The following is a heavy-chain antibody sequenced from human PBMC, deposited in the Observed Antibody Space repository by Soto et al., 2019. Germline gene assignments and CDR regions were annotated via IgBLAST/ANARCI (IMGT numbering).Heavy chain of an antibody. CDR3: ARSVGGSNVNFDY. CDR2: MNPDSGNT. J-gene: IGHJ4*02. CDR1: GYTFTSYD. D-gene: IGHD3-10*01. V-gene: IGHV1-8*01. Sequence: QVQLVQSGAEVRTPGASVKVSCKASGYTFTSYDINWVRQATGQGPEWMGWMNPDSGNTGYVQKFQGRVTMTRNTAISTAYMEVSSRRSEDTAVYYCARSVGGSNVNFDYWGQGTLVTVSS.